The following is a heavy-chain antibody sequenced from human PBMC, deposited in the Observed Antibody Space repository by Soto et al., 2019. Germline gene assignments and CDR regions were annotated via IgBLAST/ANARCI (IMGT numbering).Heavy chain of an antibody. D-gene: IGHD2-2*01. J-gene: IGHJ3*02. V-gene: IGHV6-1*01. CDR2: TYYRSKWYN. CDR1: GDSVSSNSAS. CDR3: ARDRAPDGYCSSTSCLDDAFDI. Sequence: SQTLSVTCAISGDSVSSNSASWNWIRQSPSRGLEWLGRTYYRSKWYNDYAVSVKSRITINPDTSKNQFSLQLNSVTPEDTAVYYCARDRAPDGYCSSTSCLDDAFDIWGQGTMVTVSS.